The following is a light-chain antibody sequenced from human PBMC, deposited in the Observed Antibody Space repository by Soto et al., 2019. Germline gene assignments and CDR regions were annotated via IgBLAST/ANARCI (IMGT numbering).Light chain of an antibody. CDR3: QQFNPYSLSWT. J-gene: IGKJ1*01. CDR1: QSISAW. CDR2: RAS. Sequence: DIQMTQSPSTLSASVGDRVTITCRASQSISAWLAWYQQKPWKAPKLLIYRASTLESGVPSRFSGSGSGTEFILTISSLQPDDFATYYCQQFNPYSLSWTFGQGTKVDI. V-gene: IGKV1-5*03.